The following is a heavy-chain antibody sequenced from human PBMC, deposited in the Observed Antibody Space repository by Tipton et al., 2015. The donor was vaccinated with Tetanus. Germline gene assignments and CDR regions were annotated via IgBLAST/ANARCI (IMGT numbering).Heavy chain of an antibody. CDR2: IYYSGST. J-gene: IGHJ6*02. V-gene: IGHV4-59*01. CDR1: GGSISSYY. D-gene: IGHD2-2*01. CDR3: ARGEGGYCSSSSCYPFGVDV. Sequence: TLSLTCTVSGGSISSYYWSWIRQPPGKGLEWIGYIYYSGSTNYNPSLKSRVTISVDTSKNQFSLKLSSVTAADTAVYYCARGEGGYCSSSSCYPFGVDVWGQGTPVPVSS.